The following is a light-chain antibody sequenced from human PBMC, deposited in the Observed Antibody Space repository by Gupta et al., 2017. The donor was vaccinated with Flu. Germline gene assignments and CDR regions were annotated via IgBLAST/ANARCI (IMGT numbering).Light chain of an antibody. CDR2: EAS. Sequence: LTQSPATLSLSPGERATRYCRASQSVSNYLAGDQQKPGQDTRLLIYEASNRATGITDRFSGSGSGTDFTRTSSSIEPEDFEGYDGQQGRAFGQGTRLEIK. V-gene: IGKV3-11*01. CDR1: QSVSNY. CDR3: QQGRA. J-gene: IGKJ5*01.